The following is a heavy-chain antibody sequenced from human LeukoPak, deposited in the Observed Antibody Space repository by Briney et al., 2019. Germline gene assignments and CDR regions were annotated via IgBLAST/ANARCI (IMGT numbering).Heavy chain of an antibody. CDR1: GFTFSIYS. CDR2: ISLSNSTI. D-gene: IGHD3-10*01. V-gene: IGHV3-48*02. J-gene: IGHJ4*02. Sequence: GGSLRLSCAASGFTFSIYSMNWVRQAPGKGLEWVSYISLSNSTIYYADSVKGRFTISRDNAKNSLYLQMNSPRDEDTAVYYCARDRFTMVRGVIDFWGQGTLVTVSS. CDR3: ARDRFTMVRGVIDF.